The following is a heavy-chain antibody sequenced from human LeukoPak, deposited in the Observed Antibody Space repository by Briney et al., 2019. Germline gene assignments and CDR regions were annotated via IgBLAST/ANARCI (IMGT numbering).Heavy chain of an antibody. Sequence: SVKVSFTASGGTFSIYAISWVRQAPGQGLEWMGRIIPIFGIANYAQKFQGRVTITADKSTSTAYMELSSLRSEDTAVYYCAISSVLPDYYYGMDVWGQGTTVTVSS. J-gene: IGHJ6*02. CDR3: AISSVLPDYYYGMDV. V-gene: IGHV1-69*10. CDR2: IIPIFGIA. D-gene: IGHD3-10*01. CDR1: GGTFSIYA.